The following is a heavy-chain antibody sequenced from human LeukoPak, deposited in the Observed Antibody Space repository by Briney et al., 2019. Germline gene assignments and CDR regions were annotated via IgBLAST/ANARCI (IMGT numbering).Heavy chain of an antibody. CDR1: GGSISSYY. Sequence: SETLSLTCTVSGGSISSYYWSWIRQPPGKGLEWIGYIYYSGSTNCNPSLKSRVTISVDTSKNQVSLKLSSVTAADTAVYYCARHYSITGGRLSGYWLDPWGQGTLVTVSS. V-gene: IGHV4-59*08. D-gene: IGHD7-27*01. J-gene: IGHJ5*02. CDR2: IYYSGST. CDR3: ARHYSITGGRLSGYWLDP.